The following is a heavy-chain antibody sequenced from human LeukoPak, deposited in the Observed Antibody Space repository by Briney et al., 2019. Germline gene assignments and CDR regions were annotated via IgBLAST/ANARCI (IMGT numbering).Heavy chain of an antibody. CDR3: ARDLTYCSSTSCSRRYYYYYMDV. V-gene: IGHV1-69*13. Sequence: SVKVSCKASGGTFSSYAISWVRQAPGQGLEWMGWISAYNGNTNYAQKFQGRVTITADESTSTAYMELSSLRSEDTAVYYCARDLTYCSSTSCSRRYYYYYMDVWGKGTTVTVSS. CDR1: GGTFSSYA. J-gene: IGHJ6*03. CDR2: ISAYNGNT. D-gene: IGHD2-2*01.